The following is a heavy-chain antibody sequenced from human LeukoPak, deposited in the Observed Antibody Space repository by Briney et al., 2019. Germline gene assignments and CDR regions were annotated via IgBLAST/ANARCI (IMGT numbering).Heavy chain of an antibody. Sequence: GGSLRLSCAASGFTVSSNYMSWVRQAPGKGLEWVSVIYSGGSTYSADSVKGRFTISRDNSKNTLYLQMNSLRAEDTAVYYCARDSNYDTSGHYYWGQGTLVAVSS. V-gene: IGHV3-53*01. CDR2: IYSGGST. J-gene: IGHJ4*02. CDR3: ARDSNYDTSGHYY. CDR1: GFTVSSNY. D-gene: IGHD3-22*01.